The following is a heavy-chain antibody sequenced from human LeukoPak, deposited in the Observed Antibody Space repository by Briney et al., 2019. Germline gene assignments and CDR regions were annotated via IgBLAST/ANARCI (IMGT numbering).Heavy chain of an antibody. CDR1: GYSISSGYY. V-gene: IGHV4-38-2*01. CDR3: ASHCSGGSCYEGYNWFDP. CDR2: IYNSGST. J-gene: IGHJ5*02. D-gene: IGHD2-15*01. Sequence: PSETLSLTCAVSGYSISSGYYWGWLRQPPGKGLEWIGSIYNSGSTHYNPSLKSRVTISVDRSKNQFSLKLSSVTAADTAVYYCASHCSGGSCYEGYNWFDPWGQGTLVTVSS.